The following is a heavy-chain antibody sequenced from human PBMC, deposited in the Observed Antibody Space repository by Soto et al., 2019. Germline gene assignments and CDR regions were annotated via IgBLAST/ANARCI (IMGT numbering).Heavy chain of an antibody. D-gene: IGHD3-3*01. CDR3: AKETVWSGSWSYSFDI. J-gene: IGHJ3*02. CDR2: IGYTAGSS. CDR1: TFTFSNCV. V-gene: IGHV3-23*01. Sequence: EVQLLESGGGLVQPGGSLRLSCAGSTFTFSNCVMNWVRQTPGKGLEWVSTIGYTAGSSYYADSVKGRFAIYRDNSKNTLFLQMNSLRVEDTAVYYCAKETVWSGSWSYSFDIWGQGTVVTVSS.